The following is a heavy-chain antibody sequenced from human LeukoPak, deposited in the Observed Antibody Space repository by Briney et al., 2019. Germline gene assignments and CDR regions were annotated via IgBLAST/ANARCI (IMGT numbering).Heavy chain of an antibody. CDR1: GFTFSTYW. J-gene: IGHJ4*02. D-gene: IGHD3-10*01. CDR3: AREASGSDNYYSDF. V-gene: IGHV3-74*01. CDR2: IHKDGKNT. Sequence: GGSLRLSCAASGFTFSTYWMQWVRQAPGKGPVWVSRIHKDGKNTNYADSVEGRFTISRDNGKNTLYLQMNSLRAEDTAVYYCAREASGSDNYYSDFWGQGTLVTVSS.